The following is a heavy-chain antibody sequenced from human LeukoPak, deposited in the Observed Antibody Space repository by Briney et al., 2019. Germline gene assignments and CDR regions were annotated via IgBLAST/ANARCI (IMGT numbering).Heavy chain of an antibody. CDR1: GYTFTGYY. V-gene: IGHV1-2*02. Sequence: GASVKVSCKASGYTFTGYYMHWVRQAPGQGLEWMGWINPNSGGTNYAQKFQGRVTMTRDTSISTAYMELSRLRPDDTAVYYCASGFYSNYVLNWFDPWGQGTLVTVSS. CDR3: ASGFYSNYVLNWFDP. D-gene: IGHD4-11*01. CDR2: INPNSGGT. J-gene: IGHJ5*02.